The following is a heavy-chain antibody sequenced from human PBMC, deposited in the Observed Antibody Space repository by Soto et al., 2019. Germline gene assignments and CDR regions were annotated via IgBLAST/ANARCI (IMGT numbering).Heavy chain of an antibody. CDR2: VYHTGRT. CDR3: ARDFAYFDS. V-gene: IGHV4-61*01. D-gene: IGHD3-3*01. CDR1: GGSFKSGSYS. Sequence: SETLSLTCTVSGGSFKSGSYSWSWVRHPPGKGLDWIGYVYHTGRTSYNPSLKSRVSISMDTSKNQFSLNLDSVTAADTAVYFCARDFAYFDSWGQGTLVTVSS. J-gene: IGHJ4*02.